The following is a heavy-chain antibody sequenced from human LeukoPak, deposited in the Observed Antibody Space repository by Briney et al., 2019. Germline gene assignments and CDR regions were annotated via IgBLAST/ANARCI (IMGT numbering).Heavy chain of an antibody. Sequence: PGGSLRLSCAASGFTFSSYWMSWVRQPPGKGLEWIGSIYYSGSTYYNPSLKSRVTISVDTSKNQFSLKLSSVTAADTAVYYCARDWDGYNSYWGQGTLVTVSS. V-gene: IGHV4-39*07. J-gene: IGHJ4*02. CDR3: ARDWDGYNSY. CDR2: IYYSGST. CDR1: GFTFSSYW. D-gene: IGHD5-24*01.